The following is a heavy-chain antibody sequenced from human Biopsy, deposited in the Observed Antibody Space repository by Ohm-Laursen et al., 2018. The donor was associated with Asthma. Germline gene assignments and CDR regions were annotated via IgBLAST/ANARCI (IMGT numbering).Heavy chain of an antibody. Sequence: SQTLSLTCAVSGGSISSGGYSWSRIRQPPGKDLEWIGYIYHSGSTYYNPSLKSRVTISVDRSKNQFSLKLSSVTAADTAVYYCARVKDGYNFDYWGQGTLVTVSS. CDR2: IYHSGST. D-gene: IGHD5-24*01. CDR1: GGSISSGGYS. V-gene: IGHV4-30-2*01. J-gene: IGHJ4*02. CDR3: ARVKDGYNFDY.